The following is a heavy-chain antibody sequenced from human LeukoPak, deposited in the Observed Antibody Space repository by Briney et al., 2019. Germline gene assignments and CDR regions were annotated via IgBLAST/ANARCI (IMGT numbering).Heavy chain of an antibody. J-gene: IGHJ3*02. CDR1: GGSISSGDYY. CDR2: IYYSGST. V-gene: IGHV4-61*08. Sequence: SQTLSLTCTVSGGSISSGDYYWSWIRQPPGKGLEWIGYIYYSGSTNYNPSLKSRVTISVDTSKNQFSLKLSSVTAADTAVYYCARRANSGNTKGAFDIWGQGTMVTVSS. CDR3: ARRANSGNTKGAFDI. D-gene: IGHD1-26*01.